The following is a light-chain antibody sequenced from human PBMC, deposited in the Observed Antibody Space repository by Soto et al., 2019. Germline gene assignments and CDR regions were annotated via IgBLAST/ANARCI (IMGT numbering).Light chain of an antibody. CDR2: SVS. J-gene: IGKJ1*01. CDR3: QQYNKWPPWT. V-gene: IGKV3-15*01. CDR1: QSVSSN. Sequence: EIVMTQSPATLSVSPGERATLSCRASQSVSSNVAWYQQKPGQAPRLLIYSVSTRAAGIPARFSGSGSGTEFTLTINNLQAEDFAIYYCQQYNKWPPWTFGQGTKVDI.